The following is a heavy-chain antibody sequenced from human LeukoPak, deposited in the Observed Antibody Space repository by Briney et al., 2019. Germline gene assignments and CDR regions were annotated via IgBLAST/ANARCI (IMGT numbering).Heavy chain of an antibody. CDR1: GGSISSGGYY. J-gene: IGHJ4*02. Sequence: PSETLSLTCTVSGGSISSGGYYWSWIRQPPGKGLEWIGYIYHSGSTYYNPSLKSRVTISVDTSKNQFSLKLSSVTAADTAVYYCARGGLRPSAPDYWGQGTLVTVSS. D-gene: IGHD3-16*01. CDR2: IYHSGST. V-gene: IGHV4-30-2*01. CDR3: ARGGLRPSAPDY.